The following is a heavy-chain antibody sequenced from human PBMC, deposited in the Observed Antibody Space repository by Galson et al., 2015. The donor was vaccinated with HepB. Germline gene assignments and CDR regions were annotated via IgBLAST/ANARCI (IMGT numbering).Heavy chain of an antibody. Sequence: FLRLSCAASGFTFSSYWMSWVRQAPGKGLEWVANIKQDGSEKYYVDSVKGRFTISRDNAKNSLYLQMNSLRAEDTAVYYCARVEGSTSWLSTNQLKSGFDYWGQGTLVTVSS. CDR3: ARVEGSTSWLSTNQLKSGFDY. CDR2: IKQDGSEK. V-gene: IGHV3-7*01. D-gene: IGHD2-2*01. CDR1: GFTFSSYW. J-gene: IGHJ4*02.